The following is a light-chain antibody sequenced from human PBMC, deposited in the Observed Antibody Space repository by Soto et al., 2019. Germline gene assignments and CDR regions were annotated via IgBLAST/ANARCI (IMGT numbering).Light chain of an antibody. V-gene: IGLV2-8*01. CDR3: SSYAGSSNV. CDR2: EVN. Sequence: QSVLTQPPSASGSPGQSVAISCTGTSSDVGGYNYVSWYQQHPGKAPKLMIYEVNKRPSGVPDRFSGSKSGNTASLTVPGLQAEDEADYYRSSYAGSSNVFGTGTKVTVL. J-gene: IGLJ1*01. CDR1: SSDVGGYNY.